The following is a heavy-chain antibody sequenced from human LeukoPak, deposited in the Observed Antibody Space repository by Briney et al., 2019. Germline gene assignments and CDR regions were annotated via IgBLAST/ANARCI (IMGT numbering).Heavy chain of an antibody. J-gene: IGHJ6*03. Sequence: ASVKVSCKASGYTFTGYYMHWVRQAPGQGLEWMGWINPNSGGTNYAQKFQGRVTMTRDTSISTAYMELSRLRSDDTAVYYCARILSKYYYYMDVWGKGNTVTVSS. CDR3: ARILSKYYYYMDV. CDR1: GYTFTGYY. CDR2: INPNSGGT. V-gene: IGHV1-2*02.